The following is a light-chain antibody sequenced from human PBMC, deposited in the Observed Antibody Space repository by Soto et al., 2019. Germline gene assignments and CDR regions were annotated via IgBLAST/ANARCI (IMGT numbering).Light chain of an antibody. CDR1: QCIGSW. CDR2: AAS. Sequence: DIQMTQSPSSVSASVGDRVTITCRASQCIGSWLAWYQHKPGKAPKLLIYAASNLRGGGPSRFSGSGSGTDFALTINSLQPEDFATDYCQQTNTFPSTFGQGTRLEI. V-gene: IGKV1D-12*01. J-gene: IGKJ5*01. CDR3: QQTNTFPST.